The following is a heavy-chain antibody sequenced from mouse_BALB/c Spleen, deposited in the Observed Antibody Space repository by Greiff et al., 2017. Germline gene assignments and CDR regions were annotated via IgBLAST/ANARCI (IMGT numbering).Heavy chain of an antibody. CDR3: VRELVLGYYIDY. CDR2: IRSKSNNYAT. J-gene: IGHJ2*02. Sequence: EVQLVESGGGLVQPKGSLKLSCAASGFTFNTYAMNWVRQAPGKGLEWVARIRSKSNNYATYYSDSVKDRFTISRDDSQSMLYLQMNNLKTEYTAMYFCVRELVLGYYIDYWGQGTSLTVSS. V-gene: IGHV10-1*02. CDR1: GFTFNTYA. D-gene: IGHD1-1*01.